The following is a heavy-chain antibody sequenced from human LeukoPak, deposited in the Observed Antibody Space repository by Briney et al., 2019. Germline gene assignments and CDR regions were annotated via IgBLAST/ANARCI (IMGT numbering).Heavy chain of an antibody. V-gene: IGHV1-46*01. CDR1: GYTFTSYY. D-gene: IGHD5-18*01. J-gene: IGHJ3*02. CDR3: ARGKIQLWSGQGNAFDI. Sequence: ASVKLSCKASGYTFTSYYMHCVRHAPGQGLEWMRIINPSGGSTRYAQKFQGRVTMTRDTSTSTVYMELSSLRSEDTAVYYCARGKIQLWSGQGNAFDIWGQGTMVTVSS. CDR2: INPSGGST.